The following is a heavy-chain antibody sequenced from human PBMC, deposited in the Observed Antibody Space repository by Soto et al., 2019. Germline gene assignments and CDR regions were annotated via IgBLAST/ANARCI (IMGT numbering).Heavy chain of an antibody. Sequence: QVQLVESGGVVVQPGTSLRLSCAASGFTFSSYGMHWVRQAPGKGLEWVALIWYDGSNKYYVDSVKGRFTISRDNSKNTVYLQMNSLRAEDTAVYYCARAWTVTALPDQEGVWGQGTTVIVSS. CDR1: GFTFSSYG. CDR3: ARAWTVTALPDQEGV. CDR2: IWYDGSNK. V-gene: IGHV3-33*01. J-gene: IGHJ6*01. D-gene: IGHD2-21*02.